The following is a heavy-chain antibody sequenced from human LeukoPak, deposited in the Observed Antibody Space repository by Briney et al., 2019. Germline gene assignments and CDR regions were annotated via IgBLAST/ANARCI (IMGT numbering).Heavy chain of an antibody. CDR2: IIPIFGIA. D-gene: IGHD3-10*01. Sequence: SVKVSCKASGGTFSSYAISWVRQAPGQGLEWMGRIIPIFGIANYAQKFQGRVTITADKSTSTAYMELSSLRSEDTAVYYCARGTITMVRGVMDYYGMDVWGKGTTVTVSS. V-gene: IGHV1-69*04. CDR1: GGTFSSYA. J-gene: IGHJ6*04. CDR3: ARGTITMVRGVMDYYGMDV.